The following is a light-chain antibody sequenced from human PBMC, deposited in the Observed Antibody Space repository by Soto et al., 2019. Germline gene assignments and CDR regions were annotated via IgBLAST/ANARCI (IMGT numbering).Light chain of an antibody. J-gene: IGLJ2*01. Sequence: QSVLTQPPSASGTPGQRVTISCSGSSSNIGSNYVFWYQHLLGTAPKLLIYRNNQRPSGVPDRFSGSKSGTSASLAISGLRSEDETDYYCAAWDDSLSGVVFGGGTQLTVL. CDR2: RNN. CDR1: SSNIGSNY. CDR3: AAWDDSLSGVV. V-gene: IGLV1-47*01.